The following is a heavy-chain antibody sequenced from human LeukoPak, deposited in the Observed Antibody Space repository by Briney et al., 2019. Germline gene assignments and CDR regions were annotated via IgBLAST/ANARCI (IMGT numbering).Heavy chain of an antibody. J-gene: IGHJ4*02. Sequence: SETLSLTCAVYGGSFSGYYWSWIRQPPGKGLEWIGEINHSGSTNYNPSLKSRVTISVDTSKNQFSLKLSSVTAADTAVYYCASHTYYYGSGSYYQFDYRGQGTLVTVSS. D-gene: IGHD3-10*01. V-gene: IGHV4-34*01. CDR3: ASHTYYYGSGSYYQFDY. CDR2: INHSGST. CDR1: GGSFSGYY.